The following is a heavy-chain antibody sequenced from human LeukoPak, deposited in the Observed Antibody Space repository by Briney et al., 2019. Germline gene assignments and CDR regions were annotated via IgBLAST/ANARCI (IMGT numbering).Heavy chain of an antibody. J-gene: IGHJ4*02. V-gene: IGHV3-48*01. CDR3: ARDYKYAFDN. CDR2: IGIDSGNT. CDR1: GFTLSNYS. Sequence: GGSLRLSCAASGFTLSNYSMNWVRQAPGKGLEWISYIGIDSGNTNYADAVKGRFTISGDKAKNSLFLQMNSLRVEDTAVYYCARDYKYAFDNWGQGTLVTVSS. D-gene: IGHD5-24*01.